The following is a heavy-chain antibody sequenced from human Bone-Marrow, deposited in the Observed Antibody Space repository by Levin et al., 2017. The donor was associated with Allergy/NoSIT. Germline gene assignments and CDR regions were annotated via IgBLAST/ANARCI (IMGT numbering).Heavy chain of an antibody. V-gene: IGHV3-30*03. CDR3: AREGSDKAVAGYWYFDL. Sequence: LSLTCAASGFPFTNYGIHWVRQAPGKGLEWVAVVSFDGNDKYYAGSVKGRFTISRDNSKNALYLQINSLKSEDTAVYYCAREGSDKAVAGYWYFDLWGRGTLVTVSS. D-gene: IGHD6-19*01. CDR2: VSFDGNDK. CDR1: GFPFTNYG. J-gene: IGHJ2*01.